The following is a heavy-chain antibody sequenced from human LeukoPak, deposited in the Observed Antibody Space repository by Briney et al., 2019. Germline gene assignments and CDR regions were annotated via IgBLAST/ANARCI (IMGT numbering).Heavy chain of an antibody. CDR3: ARHVRNPTWKRVENWFDP. V-gene: IGHV4-39*01. D-gene: IGHD1-1*01. CDR1: GGSISSSSYY. J-gene: IGHJ5*02. CDR2: IYYSGST. Sequence: SETLSLTCTVSGGSISSSSYYWGWIRQPPGKGLEWIGSIYYSGSTYYNPSLKSRVTISVDTSKNQFSLKLSSATAADTAVYYCARHVRNPTWKRVENWFDPWGQGTLVTVSS.